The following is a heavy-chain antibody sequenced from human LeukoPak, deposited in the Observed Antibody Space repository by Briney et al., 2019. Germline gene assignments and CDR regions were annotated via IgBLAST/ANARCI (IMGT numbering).Heavy chain of an antibody. Sequence: SETLSLTCTVSGGSISSYYWSWIRQPPGKGLEWIGYIYYSGSTNYNPSLKSRVTISVDTSKNQFSLKLSSVTAADTAVYYCARSPGPPYYYYYMDVWGKGTTVTVSS. CDR1: GGSISSYY. J-gene: IGHJ6*03. CDR2: IYYSGST. CDR3: ARSPGPPYYYYYMDV. V-gene: IGHV4-59*08.